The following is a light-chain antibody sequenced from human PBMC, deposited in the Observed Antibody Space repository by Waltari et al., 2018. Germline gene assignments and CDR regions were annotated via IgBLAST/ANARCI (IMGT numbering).Light chain of an antibody. CDR2: KNS. CDR3: ETWDNSLSAVV. Sequence: QSVLTQPPSVSAAPGQKVTISCSGSSSNIGSSYVSWYQQLPGTAPKLLIFKNSQRPSGLPDRFPGAKSGTSATLDIKGRQTGDEAQYYCETWDNSLSAVVFGGGTTLSVL. V-gene: IGLV1-51*02. J-gene: IGLJ3*02. CDR1: SSNIGSSY.